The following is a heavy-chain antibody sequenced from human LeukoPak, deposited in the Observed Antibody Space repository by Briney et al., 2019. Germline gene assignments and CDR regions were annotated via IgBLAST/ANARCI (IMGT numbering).Heavy chain of an antibody. J-gene: IGHJ4*02. CDR1: GFTFSSYE. CDR2: ISYDGSNK. Sequence: GGSLRLYCAASGFTFSSYEMHWVRQAPGKGLEWVAVISYDGSNKYYADSVKGRFTISRDNSKNTLYLQMNSLRAEDTAVYYCAKGLSSSWSVMGYWGQGTLVTVSS. V-gene: IGHV3-30*18. D-gene: IGHD6-13*01. CDR3: AKGLSSSWSVMGY.